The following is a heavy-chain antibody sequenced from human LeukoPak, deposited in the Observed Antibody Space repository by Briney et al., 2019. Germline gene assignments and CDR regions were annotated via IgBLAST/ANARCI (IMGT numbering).Heavy chain of an antibody. V-gene: IGHV4-59*01. D-gene: IGHD2-2*01. CDR2: IYYSGST. CDR1: GGSISSYY. CDR3: ARDRGGSSTSYYFDY. J-gene: IGHJ4*02. Sequence: SETLSLTCTVSGGSISSYYWSWIRQPPGKGLEWIGYIYYSGSTNYNPSLKSRVTISVDTSKNQFSLKLSSVTAADTAVYYCARDRGGSSTSYYFDYWGQGTLVTVSS.